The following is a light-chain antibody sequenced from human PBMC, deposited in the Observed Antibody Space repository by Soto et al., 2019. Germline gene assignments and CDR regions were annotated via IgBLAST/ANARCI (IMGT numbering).Light chain of an antibody. CDR1: QSVSSY. CDR2: DAS. V-gene: IGKV3-11*01. Sequence: EILLTQSPATLSLSPGERATLSCRASQSVSSYLAWYQQKPGQAPRLLIYDASNRATGIPARFSGSGSGTDFTFTISSLQPEDIATYYCQQYDNLPSYTFGQGTKVDIK. CDR3: QQYDNLPSYT. J-gene: IGKJ2*01.